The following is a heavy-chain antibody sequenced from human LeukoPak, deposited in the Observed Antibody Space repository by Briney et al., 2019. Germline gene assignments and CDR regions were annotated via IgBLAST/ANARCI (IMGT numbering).Heavy chain of an antibody. Sequence: GGSLRLSCAASGFTFRDHYMDWVRQAPGEGLEWVGRIKTTSDGGTPDYAAPVKGRFTMSRADSTNTLYLQMNSLKSEDTAVYYCTTYGAGRKFDYWGQGTLVTVSS. D-gene: IGHD3-10*01. V-gene: IGHV3-15*01. CDR2: IKTTSDGGTP. J-gene: IGHJ4*02. CDR1: GFTFRDHY. CDR3: TTYGAGRKFDY.